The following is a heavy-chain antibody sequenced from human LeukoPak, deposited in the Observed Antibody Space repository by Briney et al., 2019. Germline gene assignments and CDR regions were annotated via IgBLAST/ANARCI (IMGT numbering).Heavy chain of an antibody. CDR2: ISYDGNNK. J-gene: IGHJ6*03. CDR3: ARDATYYYMDV. V-gene: IGHV3-30-3*01. CDR1: GFTSGSYW. Sequence: GGSLRLSCAASGFTSGSYWMSWVRQAPGKGLEWVAVISYDGNNKYYADSVKGRFTISRDNSKNTLYLQMNSLRAEDTAVYYCARDATYYYMDVWGKGTTVTVSS.